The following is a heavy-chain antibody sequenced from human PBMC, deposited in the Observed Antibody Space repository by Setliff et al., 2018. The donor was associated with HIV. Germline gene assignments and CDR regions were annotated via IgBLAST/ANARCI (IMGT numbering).Heavy chain of an antibody. CDR3: ARENYYDSSGYFWYFQH. Sequence: PGGSLRLSCSTSGFNFRDSWMSWVLQAPGKGLEWVANIKQDGSDKYYVDSVKGRFTISRDTAKNSLYLQMNSLRAEDTALYYCARENYYDSSGYFWYFQHWCQGTLVTVS. CDR1: GFNFRDSW. J-gene: IGHJ1*01. CDR2: IKQDGSDK. V-gene: IGHV3-7*01. D-gene: IGHD3-22*01.